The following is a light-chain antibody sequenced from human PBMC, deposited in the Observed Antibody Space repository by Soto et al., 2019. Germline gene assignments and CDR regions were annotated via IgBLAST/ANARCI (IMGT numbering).Light chain of an antibody. CDR1: SSNIGAGYD. Sequence: QSVLTQPPSVSGAPGQRVTISCTGSSSNIGAGYDVHWYQQHPGTAPKLLIYGNSIRPSGVPDRFSGSKSGTSASLAITGLQAEDEADYYCQSYDSSLSGSVVIGGGTKLTVL. CDR2: GNS. J-gene: IGLJ3*02. CDR3: QSYDSSLSGSVV. V-gene: IGLV1-40*01.